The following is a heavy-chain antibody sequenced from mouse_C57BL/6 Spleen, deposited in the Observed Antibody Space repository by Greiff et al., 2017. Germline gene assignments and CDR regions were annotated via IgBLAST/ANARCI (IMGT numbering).Heavy chain of an antibody. CDR3: AKSEDGYYSAWFAY. V-gene: IGHV1-9*01. D-gene: IGHD2-3*01. CDR1: GYTFTGYW. J-gene: IGHJ3*01. Sequence: QVQLQQSGAELMKPGASVKLSCKATGYTFTGYWIEWVKQRPGHGLEWIGEILPGSGSTNYNEKFKGKATFTADTSSNTAYMQLSSLTTVDSAISSCAKSEDGYYSAWFAYWGQGTLVTVSA. CDR2: ILPGSGST.